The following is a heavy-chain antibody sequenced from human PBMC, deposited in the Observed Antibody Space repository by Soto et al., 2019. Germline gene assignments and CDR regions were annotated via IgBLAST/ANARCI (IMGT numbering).Heavy chain of an antibody. CDR3: ARDADILTGSDAFDI. V-gene: IGHV3-30*03. J-gene: IGHJ3*02. D-gene: IGHD3-9*01. Sequence: PGGSLRLSCAASGFTFSNHGMPWVRQAPGKGLEWVAIISDDGSHKYYADSVKGRFTISRDNSKNSLYLQMNSLRAEDTAVYYCARDADILTGSDAFDIWGQGTMVTVSS. CDR1: GFTFSNHG. CDR2: ISDDGSHK.